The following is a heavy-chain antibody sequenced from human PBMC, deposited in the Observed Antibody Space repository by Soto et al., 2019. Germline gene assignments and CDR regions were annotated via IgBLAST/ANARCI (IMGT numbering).Heavy chain of an antibody. D-gene: IGHD6-13*01. CDR2: ISSSSSYI. Sequence: GGSLRLSCAASGFTFSSYSMNWVRQAPGKGLEWVSSISSSSSYIYYADSVKGRFTISRDNAKNSLYLQMNSLRAEDTAVYYCARDLAPGIAAAGFDYWGQGTLVTRLL. CDR1: GFTFSSYS. CDR3: ARDLAPGIAAAGFDY. V-gene: IGHV3-21*01. J-gene: IGHJ4*02.